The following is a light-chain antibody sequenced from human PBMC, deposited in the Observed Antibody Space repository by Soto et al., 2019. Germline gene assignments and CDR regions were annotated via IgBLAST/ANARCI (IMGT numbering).Light chain of an antibody. CDR3: QQSNNWPWT. Sequence: EVLMTQSPATLSVSPGERSTLSCRASQSVSGKLAWYQQKPGQAPRLLIYDASTRATGIPARFSGSGSGTEFTLTISSLQSEDFAVYYCQQSNNWPWTFGQGSMVDIK. J-gene: IGKJ1*01. V-gene: IGKV3-15*01. CDR2: DAS. CDR1: QSVSGK.